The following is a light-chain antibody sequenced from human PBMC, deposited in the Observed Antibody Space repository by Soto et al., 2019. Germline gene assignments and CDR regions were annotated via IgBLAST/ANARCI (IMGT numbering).Light chain of an antibody. V-gene: IGLV2-11*01. Sequence: QSALTQPRSVSGSPGQSVTISCTGTSSDVGNYNYVSWYQQHPGKAPKLMIYDVTKRPSGVPDRFSGSKSGNTASLTISGLQAEDEADYWCCSYAGSYTVXXGGGTKLTVL. CDR3: CSYAGSYTVX. CDR1: SSDVGNYNY. CDR2: DVT. J-gene: IGLJ2*01.